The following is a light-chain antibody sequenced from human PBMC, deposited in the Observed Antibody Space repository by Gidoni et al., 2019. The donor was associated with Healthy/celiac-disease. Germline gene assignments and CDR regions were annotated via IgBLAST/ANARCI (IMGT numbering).Light chain of an antibody. Sequence: DNQWTQSPSSLSASVGDRVTIICQASQDISNYLNWYQQKPGKAPKLMIYDASNLETGVPSRFRRSGYGRDFTFPISSLQPEVFATYDYRQYDNLLTFGGGTKVEIK. CDR1: QDISNY. J-gene: IGKJ4*02. CDR2: DAS. V-gene: IGKV1-33*01. CDR3: RQYDNLLT.